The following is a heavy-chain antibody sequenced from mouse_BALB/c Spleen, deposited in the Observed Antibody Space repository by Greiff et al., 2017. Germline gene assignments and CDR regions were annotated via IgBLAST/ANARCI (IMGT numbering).Heavy chain of an antibody. V-gene: IGHV3-6*02. Sequence: EVQLQESGPGLVKPSQSLSLTCSVTGYSITSGYYWNWIRQFPGNKLEWMSYISYDGSNNYNPSLKNRISITRDTSKNQFFLKLNSVTTEDTATYYCARGLGGYAMDYWGQGTSVTVSS. CDR3: ARGLGGYAMDY. D-gene: IGHD3-1*01. J-gene: IGHJ4*01. CDR1: GYSITSGYY. CDR2: ISYDGSN.